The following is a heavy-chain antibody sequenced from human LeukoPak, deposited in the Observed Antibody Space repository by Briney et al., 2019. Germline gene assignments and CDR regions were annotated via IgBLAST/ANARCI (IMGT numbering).Heavy chain of an antibody. CDR1: GFTFSSYG. D-gene: IGHD4-11*01. CDR3: AKVTTIKLLSS. Sequence: GGSLRLSCAASGFTFSSYGMHWVCQAPGKGLEWVSAISGSGGSTYYADSVKGRFTISRDNSKNTLYLQMNSLRAEDTAVYYCAKVTTIKLLSSWGQGTLVTVSS. V-gene: IGHV3-23*01. J-gene: IGHJ5*02. CDR2: ISGSGGST.